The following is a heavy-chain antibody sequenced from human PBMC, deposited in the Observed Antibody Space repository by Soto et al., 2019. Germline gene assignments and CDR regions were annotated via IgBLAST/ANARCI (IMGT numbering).Heavy chain of an antibody. D-gene: IGHD3-10*02. Sequence: GGSLRLSCVWSGLHFINYGMHWVRQAPGKGLEWVAFISYDGSDILYADSVKGRFTISRDNSKSTLFLHMNRPTAEDTAIYFCAIVRVADSALDHWGQGTLVTVSS. CDR2: ISYDGSDI. V-gene: IGHV3-30*02. CDR3: AIVRVADSALDH. J-gene: IGHJ4*02. CDR1: GLHFINYG.